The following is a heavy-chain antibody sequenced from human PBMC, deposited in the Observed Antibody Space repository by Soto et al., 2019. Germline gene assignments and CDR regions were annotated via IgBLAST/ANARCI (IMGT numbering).Heavy chain of an antibody. CDR3: ARDLRWFDY. V-gene: IGHV1-46*01. D-gene: IGHD6-13*01. CDR2: INPSGGST. CDR1: GYNFTSYY. J-gene: IGHJ4*02. Sequence: QVQLVQSGAEVKKPGASVKVSCKASGYNFTSYYMHWVRQAPGQGLEWMGIINPSGGSTSYAQKFQGRVTMTRDTSTSTVYIELSSLRSEETAVYYCARDLRWFDYWGQGTLVTVSS.